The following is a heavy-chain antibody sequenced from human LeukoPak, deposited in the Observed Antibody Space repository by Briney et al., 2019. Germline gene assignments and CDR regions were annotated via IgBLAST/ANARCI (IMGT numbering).Heavy chain of an antibody. CDR3: VRIVTPGYCSGGSCYGGKNY. J-gene: IGHJ4*02. CDR1: GFTFSNSD. D-gene: IGHD2-15*01. CDR2: VSWNGSRT. Sequence: GGSLRPSCAASGFTFSNSDMNWVHQAPGKGLEWVSGVSWNGSRTHYADSVKGQFIISRDNSRNTLYLQTNSLRAEDTAVYYCVRIVTPGYCSGGSCYGGKNYWGQGTLVTVSS. V-gene: IGHV3-35*02.